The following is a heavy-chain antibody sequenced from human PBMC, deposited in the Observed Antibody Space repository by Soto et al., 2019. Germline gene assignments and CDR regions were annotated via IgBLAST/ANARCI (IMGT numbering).Heavy chain of an antibody. V-gene: IGHV1-18*01. CDR1: GYTFTSYG. Sequence: QVQLVQSGAEVKKPGASVKVSCKASGYTFTSYGISWVRQAPGQGLEWMGWISAYNGNTNYAQKLQGRVTMTTDTSTSTAYMELRSLRSDDTAVYYCARDHWYSSGWYEWTGYYYYYYGMDVWGQGTTVTVSS. CDR3: ARDHWYSSGWYEWTGYYYYYYGMDV. D-gene: IGHD6-19*01. CDR2: ISAYNGNT. J-gene: IGHJ6*02.